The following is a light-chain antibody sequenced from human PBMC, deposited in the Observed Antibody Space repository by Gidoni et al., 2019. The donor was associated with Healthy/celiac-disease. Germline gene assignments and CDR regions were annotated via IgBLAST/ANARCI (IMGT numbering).Light chain of an antibody. V-gene: IGLV2-23*01. J-gene: IGLJ3*02. CDR1: SSDVGSYNL. CDR2: EGS. Sequence: QSALTQPASESGSPGQSITISCTGTSSDVGSYNLVSWYQQHPGKDPKLMIYEGSKRPSGVSNRFSGSKSGNTASLTISGLQAEDEADYYCCSYAGSSTWVFGGGTKLTVL. CDR3: CSYAGSSTWV.